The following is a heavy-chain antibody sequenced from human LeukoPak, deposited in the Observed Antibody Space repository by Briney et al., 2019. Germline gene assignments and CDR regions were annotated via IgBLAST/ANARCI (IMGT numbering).Heavy chain of an antibody. J-gene: IGHJ4*02. V-gene: IGHV4-59*08. Sequence: SETLSLTCTVSGDSISSYYWSWIRQPPGKGLEWIGYIYYSGSTYHNPSLKSRVAISVDTSKNQFSLKVSSVTAADTAVYYCARASNLLSGFDYWGQGTLATVSS. D-gene: IGHD3-10*01. CDR2: IYYSGST. CDR3: ARASNLLSGFDY. CDR1: GDSISSYY.